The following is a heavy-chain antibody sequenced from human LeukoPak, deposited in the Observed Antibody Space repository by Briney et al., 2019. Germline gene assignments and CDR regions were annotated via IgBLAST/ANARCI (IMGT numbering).Heavy chain of an antibody. J-gene: IGHJ5*02. CDR1: GASITNSRYF. Sequence: SETLSLTCNVSGASITNSRYFWGWIRQSPGKVLDWIGCIYDGGRTSYNPSLNSRVTISADTSKNQFSLKVTSVSATDTAVYFCARPATSTSWSSGGICYIVSWGQGTRVTVSS. CDR2: IYDGGRT. V-gene: IGHV4-39*01. D-gene: IGHD2-15*01. CDR3: ARPATSTSWSSGGICYIVS.